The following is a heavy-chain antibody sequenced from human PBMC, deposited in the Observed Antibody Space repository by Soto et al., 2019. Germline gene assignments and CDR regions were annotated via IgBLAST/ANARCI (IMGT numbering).Heavy chain of an antibody. CDR2: IYPGDSDT. CDR3: ARQGKAHYYYYYGMDV. Sequence: PGDSLKISCKGSGYSFTSYWIGCVRQMPGKGLEWMGIIYPGDSDTRYSPSFQGQVTISADKSISTAYLQWSSLKASDTAMYYCARQGKAHYYYYYGMDVWGQGTTVTVSS. J-gene: IGHJ6*02. CDR1: GYSFTSYW. V-gene: IGHV5-51*01.